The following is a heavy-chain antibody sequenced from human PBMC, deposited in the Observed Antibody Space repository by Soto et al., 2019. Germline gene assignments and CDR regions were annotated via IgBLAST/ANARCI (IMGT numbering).Heavy chain of an antibody. CDR2: IIPIFGTT. CDR1: GGTFSSYA. Sequence: GASVKVSCKASGGTFSSYAISWVRQAPGQGLEWMGGIIPIFGTTNYAQKFQGRVTITADESTSTAYMELSSLRSEDTAVYYCARQYYYGSGSYYRYWGQGTLVTVSS. J-gene: IGHJ4*02. V-gene: IGHV1-69*13. CDR3: ARQYYYGSGSYYRY. D-gene: IGHD3-10*01.